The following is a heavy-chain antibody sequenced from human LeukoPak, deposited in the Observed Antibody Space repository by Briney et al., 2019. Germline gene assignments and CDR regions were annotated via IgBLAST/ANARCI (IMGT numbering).Heavy chain of an antibody. Sequence: GESLKISCKASGYNFTNYWIGWVRQMPGKGLEWMGIIYPVDSDTRYSPSFQGRVTISADKSISTAYLQWSILKASDTAMYYCARHPGQVPDYWGQGTLVTVSS. CDR3: ARHPGQVPDY. CDR1: GYNFTNYW. V-gene: IGHV5-51*01. J-gene: IGHJ4*02. CDR2: IYPVDSDT.